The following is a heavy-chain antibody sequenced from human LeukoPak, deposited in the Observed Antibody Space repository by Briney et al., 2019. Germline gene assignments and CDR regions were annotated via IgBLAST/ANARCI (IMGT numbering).Heavy chain of an antibody. V-gene: IGHV1-46*01. CDR2: INPSGGST. CDR1: GYTFTSYY. D-gene: IGHD1-14*01. CDR3: ARSATILTGTTHFDY. J-gene: IGHJ4*02. Sequence: ASVKVSCKASGYTFTSYYMHWVRQAPGQGLEWMGIINPSGGSTSYAQKFQGRVTMTRDTSTSTVYMELSSLRSEDTAVYYCARSATILTGTTHFDYRGQGTLVTVSS.